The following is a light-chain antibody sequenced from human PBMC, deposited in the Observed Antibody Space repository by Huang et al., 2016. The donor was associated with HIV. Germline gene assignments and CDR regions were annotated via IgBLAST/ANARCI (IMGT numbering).Light chain of an antibody. CDR1: HSVDSD. CDR3: QQYNDWPPLT. CDR2: DAS. J-gene: IGKJ4*01. V-gene: IGKV3-15*01. Sequence: EIEMTQSPATLSVSPGERATLSCRASHSVDSDLAWYQQKPGQAARLLLYDASTRATGISAKFNGTGSGTEFSLSITNLQSEDFAVYYCQQYNDWPPLTFGGGTKVEI.